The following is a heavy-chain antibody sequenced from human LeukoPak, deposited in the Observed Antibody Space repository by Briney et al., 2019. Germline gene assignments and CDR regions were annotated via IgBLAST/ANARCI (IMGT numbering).Heavy chain of an antibody. J-gene: IGHJ4*02. V-gene: IGHV1-2*02. CDR1: GYTFTGYY. D-gene: IGHD6-13*01. Sequence: ASVKVSCKASGYTFTGYYMHWVRQAPGQGLEWMGWINPNSGGTNYAQKFQGRVTMTRDTSISTAYMELSRLRSDDTAVYYCARAKDSRSLPIHWGQGTLVTVSS. CDR2: INPNSGGT. CDR3: ARAKDSRSLPIH.